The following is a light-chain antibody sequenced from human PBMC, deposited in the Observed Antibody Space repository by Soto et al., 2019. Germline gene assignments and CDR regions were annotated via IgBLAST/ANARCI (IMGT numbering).Light chain of an antibody. CDR2: SAS. J-gene: IGKJ4*02. CDR3: LQESYYPLT. V-gene: IGKV1-6*01. Sequence: IQMTQSPSSLSASVGDRVTITCRASQGVRDDVGWYQQKPGKAPKLLIDSASTLLSGVPSRFSSSISGTDITLTISGLQPEDFATDYCLQESYYPLTCGGGTKVEIK. CDR1: QGVRDD.